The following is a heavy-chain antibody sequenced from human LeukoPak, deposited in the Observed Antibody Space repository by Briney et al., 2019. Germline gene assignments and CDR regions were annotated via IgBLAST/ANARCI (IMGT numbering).Heavy chain of an antibody. CDR1: GYTFTSYG. CDR3: ARTRIAAAGTGFDP. CDR2: ISAYNGNT. J-gene: IGHJ5*02. D-gene: IGHD6-13*01. V-gene: IGHV1-18*01. Sequence: ASVKVSCKASGYTFTSYGISWVRQAPGQGLEWMGWISAYNGNTNYAQKLQGKVTMTTDTSTSTAYMELRSLRSDDTAVYYCARTRIAAAGTGFDPWGQGTLVTVSS.